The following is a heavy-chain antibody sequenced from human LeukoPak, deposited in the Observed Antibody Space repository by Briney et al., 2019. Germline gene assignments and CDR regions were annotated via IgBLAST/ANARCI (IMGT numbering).Heavy chain of an antibody. D-gene: IGHD2-2*01. J-gene: IGHJ5*02. Sequence: ASGQGREWMGWMNPNSGNTRYAQKFHGRVTMTRNTSITTAYMELSSLRSEDTAVYYCARGCIYCSSTSCFNWFYPWGQGTLVTVSS. CDR3: ARGCIYCSSTSCFNWFYP. CDR2: MNPNSGNT. V-gene: IGHV1-8*01.